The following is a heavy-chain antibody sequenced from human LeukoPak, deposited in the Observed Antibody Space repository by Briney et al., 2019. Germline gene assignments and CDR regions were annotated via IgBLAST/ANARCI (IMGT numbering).Heavy chain of an antibody. CDR3: ARVFTMVRGTLDY. CDR1: GGSFSGYY. V-gene: IGHV4-34*01. D-gene: IGHD3-10*01. Sequence: SETLSLTCAVYGGSFSGYYWSWIRQPPGKGLEWIGEINHSGSTNYNPSLKSRVTISVDTSKNQFSLKLSSVTAADTAMYYCARVFTMVRGTLDYWGQGTLVTVSS. J-gene: IGHJ4*02. CDR2: INHSGST.